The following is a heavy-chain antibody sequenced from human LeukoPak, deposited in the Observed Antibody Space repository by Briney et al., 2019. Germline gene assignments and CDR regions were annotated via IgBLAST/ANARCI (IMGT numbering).Heavy chain of an antibody. CDR3: ARVFRSARGSYYKD. V-gene: IGHV3-21*01. CDR1: GFTFSSYS. D-gene: IGHD1-26*01. J-gene: IGHJ4*02. Sequence: PGGSLRLSCAASGFTFSSYSMNWVRQAPGKGLEWVSSISSSSYIYYADSVKGRFTISRDNAKNSLYLQMNSLRAEDTAVYYCARVFRSARGSYYKDWGQGTLVTVSS. CDR2: ISSSSYI.